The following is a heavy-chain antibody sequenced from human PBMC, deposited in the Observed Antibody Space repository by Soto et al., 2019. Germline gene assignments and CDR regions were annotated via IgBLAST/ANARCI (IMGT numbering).Heavy chain of an antibody. D-gene: IGHD2-21*02. CDR1: GYTFTSYY. CDR3: ARELTRSVARNWFDP. V-gene: IGHV1-46*03. CDR2: INPSGGST. J-gene: IGHJ5*02. Sequence: GASVQVSCKASGYTFTSYYMHWVRQAPGQGLEWMGIINPSGGSTSYAQKFQGRVTMTRDTSTSTVYMELSSLRSEDTAVYYCARELTRSVARNWFDPWGQGTLVTVSS.